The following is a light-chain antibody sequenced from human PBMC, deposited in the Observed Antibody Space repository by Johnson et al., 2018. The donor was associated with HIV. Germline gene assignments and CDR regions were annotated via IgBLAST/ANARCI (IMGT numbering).Light chain of an antibody. V-gene: IGLV1-51*01. CDR1: SSNIWNNY. Sequence: QSVLTQPPSVSAAPGQKVTISCSGSSSNIWNNYVSWYQQLPGTAPKLLMYDNNKLPSGIPDRFSGSKSGTSATLGITARQTGDEADYYCGSWDCILTAGSYLVGPWTKVPLL. J-gene: IGLJ1*01. CDR2: DNN. CDR3: GSWDCILTAGSYL.